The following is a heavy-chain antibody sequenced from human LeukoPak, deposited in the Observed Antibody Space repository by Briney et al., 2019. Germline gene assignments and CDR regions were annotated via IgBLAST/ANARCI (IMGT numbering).Heavy chain of an antibody. CDR2: INPNSGGT. Sequence: ASVKVSCKASGYTFTGYYTHWVRQAPGQGLEWMGWINPNSGGTNYAQKFQGRVTMTRDTSISTAYMELSRLRSDDTAVYYCARDLDYSNYYYGMDVRGQGTTVTVSS. CDR3: ARDLDYSNYYYGMDV. V-gene: IGHV1-2*02. J-gene: IGHJ6*02. CDR1: GYTFTGYY. D-gene: IGHD4-11*01.